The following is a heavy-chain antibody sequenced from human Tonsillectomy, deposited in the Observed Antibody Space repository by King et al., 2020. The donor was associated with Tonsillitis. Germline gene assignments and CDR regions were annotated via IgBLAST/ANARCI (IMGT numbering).Heavy chain of an antibody. CDR1: GGSISNGGYY. V-gene: IGHV4-31*03. J-gene: IGHJ4*02. Sequence: VQLQESGPGLVKPSQTLSLTCTVSGGSISNGGYYWNWIRQHPGKGLEWIGHIYYSGSTYYNSSLKSRVTISVNTSKNQFSLKLSSVTAADTAVYYCARGLVVADTWFDYWGQGTLVTVSS. D-gene: IGHD2-15*01. CDR3: ARGLVVADTWFDY. CDR2: IYYSGST.